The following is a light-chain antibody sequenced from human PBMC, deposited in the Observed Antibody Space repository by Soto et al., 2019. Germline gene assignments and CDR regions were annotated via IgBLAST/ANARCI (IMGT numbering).Light chain of an antibody. J-gene: IGKJ1*01. CDR3: QHYNSYSEA. CDR1: QTISSW. CDR2: KAS. V-gene: IGKV1-5*03. Sequence: DIQMTQSPSTLSGSVGDRVTLSCRASQTISSWLAWYQQKPGKAPKLLSYKASTLKSGGPSRFSGSGSGTEFTLTISSLQPDDFATYYCQHYNSYSEAFGQGTKVEIK.